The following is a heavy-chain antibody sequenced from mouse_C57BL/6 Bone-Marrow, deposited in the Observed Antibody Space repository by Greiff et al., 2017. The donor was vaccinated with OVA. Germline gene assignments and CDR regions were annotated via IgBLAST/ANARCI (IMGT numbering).Heavy chain of an antibody. V-gene: IGHV1-7*01. CDR3: ASRNYGSSYYFDY. J-gene: IGHJ2*01. Sequence: VMLVESGAELAKPGASVKLSCKASGYTFTSYWMHWVKQRPGQGLEWIGYIYPSNGYTKYNQKFKDKATLTADKSSSTAYMQLSSLTYEDSAVYYCASRNYGSSYYFDYWGQGTTLTVSS. CDR1: GYTFTSYW. D-gene: IGHD1-1*01. CDR2: IYPSNGYT.